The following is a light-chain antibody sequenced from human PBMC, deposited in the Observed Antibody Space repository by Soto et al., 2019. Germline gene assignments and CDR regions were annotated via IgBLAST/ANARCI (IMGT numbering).Light chain of an antibody. Sequence: SYELTQPPSVSVAPRQTARITCGGNDIGSNSVHWYQQKPGQAPVLVVYADSDRPSGIPDRFSGSNSGNTATLTISGVEDGDEADYYCQVWDTSSDHVVFGGGTKVTVL. CDR2: ADS. CDR1: DIGSNS. CDR3: QVWDTSSDHVV. J-gene: IGLJ2*01. V-gene: IGLV3-21*02.